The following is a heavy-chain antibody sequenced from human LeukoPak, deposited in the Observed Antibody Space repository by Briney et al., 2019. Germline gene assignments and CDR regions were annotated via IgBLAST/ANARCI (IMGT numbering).Heavy chain of an antibody. CDR2: INRNSGGT. Sequence: ASVKVSCKASGYSFTAYYIHWVRQAPGQGLEWMGWINRNSGGTNFAQKSQGRVAMTRDTSISTAYMELTRLRSDDTAVYYCVRDVHGYYNSGTYYIPKGMVVWGQGTTVTVSS. V-gene: IGHV1-2*02. J-gene: IGHJ6*02. D-gene: IGHD3-10*01. CDR3: VRDVHGYYNSGTYYIPKGMVV. CDR1: GYSFTAYY.